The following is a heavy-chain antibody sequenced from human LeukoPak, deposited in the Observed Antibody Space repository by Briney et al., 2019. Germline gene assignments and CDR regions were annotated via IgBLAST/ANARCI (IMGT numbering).Heavy chain of an antibody. Sequence: ASVKVSCKASGYTFNNYGISWVRQAPGQGLEWMGWISTYTGNTNYAQKLQGRVTMTTDTSTSTAYMELRSLRSDDTAVYSCARRSGYNYYYMDVWGKGTTVTVSS. J-gene: IGHJ6*03. D-gene: IGHD3-10*01. CDR2: ISTYTGNT. CDR1: GYTFNNYG. V-gene: IGHV1-18*01. CDR3: ARRSGYNYYYMDV.